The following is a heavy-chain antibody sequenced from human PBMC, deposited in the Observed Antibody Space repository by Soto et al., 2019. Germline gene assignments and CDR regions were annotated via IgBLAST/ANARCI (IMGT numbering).Heavy chain of an antibody. J-gene: IGHJ6*02. V-gene: IGHV4-31*03. CDR2: IYYSGST. Sequence: QVQLQESGPGLVKPSQTLSLTCTVSGGSISSGGYYWSWIRQHPGKGLEWIGYIYYSGSTYYNPSLKSRVNISVDTSKNQFSLKLSSVTAADTAVYYCARAGIVVPAAIPYYYYYGMDVWGQGTTVTVSS. D-gene: IGHD2-2*01. CDR1: GGSISSGGYY. CDR3: ARAGIVVPAAIPYYYYYGMDV.